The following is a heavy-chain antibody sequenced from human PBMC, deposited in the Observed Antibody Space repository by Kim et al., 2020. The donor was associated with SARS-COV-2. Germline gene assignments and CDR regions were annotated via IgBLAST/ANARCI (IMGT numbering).Heavy chain of an antibody. D-gene: IGHD6-19*01. V-gene: IGHV3-43*02. CDR2: VSGYGETK. CDR3: VRGSGWLPRS. J-gene: IGHJ5*02. Sequence: GGSLRLSCAASGFTFDHSAMPWVRQAPGKGLEWVSLVSGYGETKYYADSVEGRFTISIDNRKNSLYLQMNSLRTDDTALYYCVRGSGWLPRSWGQGTLVTVSS. CDR1: GFTFDHSA.